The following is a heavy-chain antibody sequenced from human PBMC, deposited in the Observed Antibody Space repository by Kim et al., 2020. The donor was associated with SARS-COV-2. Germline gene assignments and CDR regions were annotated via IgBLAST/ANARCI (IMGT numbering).Heavy chain of an antibody. V-gene: IGHV3-33*01. CDR1: GFTFSSYG. CDR3: ARGRPGGDTFDY. Sequence: GGSLRLSCAASGFTFSSYGMHWVRQAPGKGLEWVAVIWYDGSNKYYADSVKGRFTISRDNSKNTLYLQMNSLRAEDTAVYYCARGRPGGDTFDYWGQGTLVTVSS. J-gene: IGHJ4*02. D-gene: IGHD3-16*01. CDR2: IWYDGSNK.